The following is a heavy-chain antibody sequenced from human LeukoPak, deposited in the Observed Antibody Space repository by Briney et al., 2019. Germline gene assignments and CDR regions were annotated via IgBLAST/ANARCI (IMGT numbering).Heavy chain of an antibody. CDR3: ARSGSYSGPYVY. Sequence: PSETLSLTCTVSGGSIDSYHWSWIRHPAGRGLEWIGRIYTSGSTNYNPSLKSRVTMSVDTSKNQFSLKLSSVTAADTAVYYCARSGSYSGPYVYWGQGTVVTVSS. CDR2: IYTSGST. V-gene: IGHV4-4*07. J-gene: IGHJ4*02. D-gene: IGHD1-26*01. CDR1: GGSIDSYH.